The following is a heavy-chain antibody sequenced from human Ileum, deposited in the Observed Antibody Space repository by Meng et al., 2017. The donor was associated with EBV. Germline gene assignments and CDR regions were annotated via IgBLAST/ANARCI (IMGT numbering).Heavy chain of an antibody. J-gene: IGHJ4*02. CDR2: VVYSGTT. V-gene: IGHV4-39*01. Sequence: QESAPGLVKPSETLSLTCMVSGCSISSSSCYWAWIRQPPGEGLEWIGSVVYSGTTYYTSSLKSRVSISVDTSKNQFSLKLSSVTAADTAVYYCARHHHSPTFDYWGQGTLVTVSS. CDR3: ARHHHSPTFDY. D-gene: IGHD1-14*01. CDR1: GCSISSSSCY.